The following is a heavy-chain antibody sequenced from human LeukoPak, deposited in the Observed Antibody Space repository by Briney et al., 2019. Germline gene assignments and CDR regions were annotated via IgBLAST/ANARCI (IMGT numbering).Heavy chain of an antibody. CDR2: ISSSSSYI. V-gene: IGHV3-21*01. J-gene: IGHJ4*02. CDR1: GFTHRRWS. Sequence: GGSLRLSCAPSGFTHRRWSKLCLRQAPGEGLEWVSSISSSSSYIYYADSVKGRFTISRDNAKNSLYLQMNTLRAEDTAVYYSARDVDTAMATVHWGQGTLVTVSS. D-gene: IGHD5-18*01. CDR3: ARDVDTAMATVH.